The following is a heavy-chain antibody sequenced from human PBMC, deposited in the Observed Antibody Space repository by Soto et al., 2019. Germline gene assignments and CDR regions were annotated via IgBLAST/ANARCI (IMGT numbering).Heavy chain of an antibody. Sequence: SETLSLTCTVSGGSISSSSYYWGWIRQPPGKGLEWIGSIFYSGRTYYNPSLKSRVTISVDTSKNQFSLKLTSVTAADTAVYYCARHRGGYSYGPDFDYWGQGTLVTVSS. D-gene: IGHD5-18*01. CDR1: GGSISSSSYY. V-gene: IGHV4-39*01. J-gene: IGHJ4*02. CDR3: ARHRGGYSYGPDFDY. CDR2: IFYSGRT.